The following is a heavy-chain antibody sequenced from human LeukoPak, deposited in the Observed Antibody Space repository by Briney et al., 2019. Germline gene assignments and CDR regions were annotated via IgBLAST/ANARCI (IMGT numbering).Heavy chain of an antibody. V-gene: IGHV4-30-2*01. Sequence: SQTLSLTCTVSGGFISSGGYYWSWIRQPPGKGLEWVGYIYHSGSPSYSPSLKSRVTITVDKSQNQFYLRLTSVTAADTAVYYCARAHCSSTSCYSDVFDYWGQGTLVTVSS. J-gene: IGHJ4*02. CDR3: ARAHCSSTSCYSDVFDY. CDR1: GGFISSGGYY. CDR2: IYHSGSP. D-gene: IGHD2-2*02.